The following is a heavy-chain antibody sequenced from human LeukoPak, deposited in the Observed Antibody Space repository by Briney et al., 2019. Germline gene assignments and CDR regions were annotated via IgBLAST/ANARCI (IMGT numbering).Heavy chain of an antibody. Sequence: GASVTVSCKASGGTFSSYAISWARQAPGQGLEWMGGIIPIFGTANYAQKFQGRVTITADESTSTAYMELSSLRSEDTAVYYCARDPYGSTSQKEEMWAFDYWGQGTLVTVSS. J-gene: IGHJ4*02. V-gene: IGHV1-69*13. CDR1: GGTFSSYA. CDR2: IIPIFGTA. CDR3: ARDPYGSTSQKEEMWAFDY. D-gene: IGHD2-2*01.